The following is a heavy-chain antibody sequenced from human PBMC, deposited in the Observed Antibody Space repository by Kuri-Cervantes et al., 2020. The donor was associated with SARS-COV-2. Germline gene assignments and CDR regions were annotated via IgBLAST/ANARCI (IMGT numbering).Heavy chain of an antibody. J-gene: IGHJ4*02. CDR3: TRDRKLWSPGPLLFDY. V-gene: IGHV3-49*03. CDR1: GFPFGDSA. CDR2: IRSKAYGGTT. Sequence: ALRLSCTASGFPFGDSAMSWFRQAPGKGLEWVGFIRSKAYGGTTEYAASVKGRFTISRDDSKSIAYLQMNSLKTEDTAVYYCTRDRKLWSPGPLLFDYWGQGTLVTVSS. D-gene: IGHD5-18*01.